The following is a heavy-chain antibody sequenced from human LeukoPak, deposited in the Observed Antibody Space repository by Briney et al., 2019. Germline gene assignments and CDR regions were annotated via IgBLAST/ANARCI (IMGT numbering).Heavy chain of an antibody. Sequence: PGGSLRLSCAASGFSFSSYSMNWVCQAPGKGLEWVSSISSSSSDIYYTDSVKGRFTISRDNAKNSLYLQMNSLRAEDTAVYYCARDGYYYNGMDVWGQGTTVTVSS. CDR3: ARDGYYYNGMDV. CDR1: GFSFSSYS. CDR2: ISSSSSDI. J-gene: IGHJ6*02. V-gene: IGHV3-21*01.